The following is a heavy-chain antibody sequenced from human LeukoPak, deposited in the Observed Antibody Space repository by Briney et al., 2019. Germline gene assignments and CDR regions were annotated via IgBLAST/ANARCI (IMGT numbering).Heavy chain of an antibody. J-gene: IGHJ4*02. V-gene: IGHV3-30*18. CDR2: ISYGGTNK. D-gene: IGHD5-12*01. CDR1: GFAFSSYA. CDR3: AKDSSGNSGNIDS. Sequence: PGGSLRLSCAASGFAFSSYAMHWVRQAPGKGLEWVSSISYGGTNKFYAGSVKGRFTISRDDSKNTLYLRMNSLRTEDTAVYYCAKDSSGNSGNIDSWGQGTLVTVSS.